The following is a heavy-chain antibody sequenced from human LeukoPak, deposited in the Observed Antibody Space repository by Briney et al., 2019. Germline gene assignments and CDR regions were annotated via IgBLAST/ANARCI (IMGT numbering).Heavy chain of an antibody. V-gene: IGHV4-34*01. J-gene: IGHJ4*02. CDR1: GGSFNDYY. Sequence: PSETLSLTCAVYGGSFNDYYWNRIRQPPGKGLEWIGKIDQSGSTIYNSSLKSRVTISVDTSKNQFSLNLTSVTAADTAFYYCARARTNYYYDSSGYTTRGGFFDSWGLGTLVTVSS. CDR3: ARARTNYYYDSSGYTTRGGFFDS. D-gene: IGHD3-22*01. CDR2: IDQSGST.